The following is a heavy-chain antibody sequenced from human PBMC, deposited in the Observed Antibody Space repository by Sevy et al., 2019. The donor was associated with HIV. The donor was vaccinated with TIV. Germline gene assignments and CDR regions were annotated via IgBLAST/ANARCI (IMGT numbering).Heavy chain of an antibody. Sequence: GGSLRLSCAASGFTFSDYYMSWIRQAPGKGLEWVSYISSSGSTIYYADSVKGRFTISRDNAKNSLYLQMNSLRAEDTAVYYCAGDEEDIVVVPAAIHAFDIWGQGTMVTVSS. CDR2: ISSSGSTI. V-gene: IGHV3-11*01. CDR1: GFTFSDYY. D-gene: IGHD2-2*02. J-gene: IGHJ3*02. CDR3: AGDEEDIVVVPAAIHAFDI.